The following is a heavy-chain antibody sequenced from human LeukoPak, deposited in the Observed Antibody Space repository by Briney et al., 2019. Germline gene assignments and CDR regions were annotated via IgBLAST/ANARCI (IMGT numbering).Heavy chain of an antibody. Sequence: GGSLRLSCAASGFTFSRYGMHWLRQAPGKGLEWVAVIWYDGSNKYYADSVKGRFTISRDNSKNTLYLQMNSLRAEDTAVYYCARDSPYYYDSSGYYYQPFDYWGQGTLVTVSS. CDR1: GFTFSRYG. CDR3: ARDSPYYYDSSGYYYQPFDY. J-gene: IGHJ4*02. CDR2: IWYDGSNK. V-gene: IGHV3-33*01. D-gene: IGHD3-22*01.